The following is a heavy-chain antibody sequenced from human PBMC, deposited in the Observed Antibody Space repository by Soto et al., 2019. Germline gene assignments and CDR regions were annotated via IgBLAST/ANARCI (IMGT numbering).Heavy chain of an antibody. Sequence: PGGSLRLSCAASGFTFDDYSMHWVRQAPGKGLEWVALISYDGGTTYYGDSVKGRFTISRDDSKNTLFLQMNSLRSEDTAVYYCARPHMMSAWNDGFDIWGQGTMVTVSS. V-gene: IGHV3-30-3*01. J-gene: IGHJ3*02. D-gene: IGHD1-1*01. CDR3: ARPHMMSAWNDGFDI. CDR2: ISYDGGTT. CDR1: GFTFDDYS.